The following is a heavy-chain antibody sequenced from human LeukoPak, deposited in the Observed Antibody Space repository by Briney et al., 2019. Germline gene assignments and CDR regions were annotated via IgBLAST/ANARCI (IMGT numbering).Heavy chain of an antibody. D-gene: IGHD6-19*01. CDR2: IMPIFSTA. Sequence: SVKVSCKASGGTFSSYAISWVRQAPGQGLEWMGGIMPIFSTANYAQKFQGRVTITTDESTSTAYMELSSLRSEDTAVYYCARNVAGTIQAFDIWGQGTMVTVSS. J-gene: IGHJ3*02. V-gene: IGHV1-69*05. CDR3: ARNVAGTIQAFDI. CDR1: GGTFSSYA.